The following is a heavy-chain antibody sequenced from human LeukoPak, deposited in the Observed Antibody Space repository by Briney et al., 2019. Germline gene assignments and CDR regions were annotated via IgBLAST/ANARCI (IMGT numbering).Heavy chain of an antibody. CDR1: GFTFSSYE. V-gene: IGHV3-48*03. J-gene: IGHJ5*02. D-gene: IGHD3-9*01. CDR3: ARGTEERYFDWLLQVGWFDP. Sequence: GGSLRLSCAASGFTFSSYEMNWVRQAPGKGLEWVSYISSSGSTIYYADSVKGRFTISRDNAKNSLYLQMNSLRAEDTAVYYCARGTEERYFDWLLQVGWFDPWGQGTLVTVSS. CDR2: ISSSGSTI.